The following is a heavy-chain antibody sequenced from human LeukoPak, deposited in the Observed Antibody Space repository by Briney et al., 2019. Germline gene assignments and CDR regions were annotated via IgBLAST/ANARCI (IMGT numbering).Heavy chain of an antibody. D-gene: IGHD5-24*01. CDR1: GFTFSYYW. V-gene: IGHV3-7*01. Sequence: GGSLRLSCAASGFTFSYYWMSWVRQTPEKGLEWVASINNDGSKKSYVDSVKGRFTISRDNAKNSLSLQMNSLRAEEPAVYYCGRDDLQFDETWGQGTMVTVSS. J-gene: IGHJ3*01. CDR3: GRDDLQFDET. CDR2: INNDGSKK.